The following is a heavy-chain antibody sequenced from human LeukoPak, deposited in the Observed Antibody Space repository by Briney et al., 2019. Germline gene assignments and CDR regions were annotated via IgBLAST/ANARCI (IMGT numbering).Heavy chain of an antibody. CDR3: AKALALAVAGFDY. CDR1: GFTVDDYS. D-gene: IGHD6-19*01. J-gene: IGHJ4*02. Sequence: PGRSLTLSCAASGFTVDDYSMHWVRPPPGKGLEWVSGISWYSGSIGYAASVKGRCTISRNNAKNSLYLQMNSLRAEDTALYYCAKALALAVAGFDYWGQGSLVTVSS. V-gene: IGHV3-9*01. CDR2: ISWYSGSI.